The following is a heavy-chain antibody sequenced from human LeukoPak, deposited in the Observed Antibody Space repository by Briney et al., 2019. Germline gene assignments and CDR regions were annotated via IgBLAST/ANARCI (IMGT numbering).Heavy chain of an antibody. CDR3: ASLSGSYDSGNWFDP. J-gene: IGHJ5*02. V-gene: IGHV3-48*01. D-gene: IGHD1-26*01. CDR1: GFLFNNAW. Sequence: PGGSLRLSCAASGFLFNNAWMNWVRQAPGKGLEWVSYISSSSSTIYYADSVKGRFTISRDNAKNSLYLQMNSLRAEDTAVYYCASLSGSYDSGNWFDPWGQGTLVTVSS. CDR2: ISSSSSTI.